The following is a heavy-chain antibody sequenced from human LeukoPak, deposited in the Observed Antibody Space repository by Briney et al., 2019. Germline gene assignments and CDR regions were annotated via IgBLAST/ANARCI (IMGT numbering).Heavy chain of an antibody. CDR1: GFTFSGSA. Sequence: PGGSLRLSCAASGFTFSGSAMHWVRQASGKGLEWVGRIRSKANSYATAYAASVKGRFTISRDDSKNTAYLQMNSLRAEDTAVYYCAKDGFIGNVFDYWGQGTLVTVSS. J-gene: IGHJ4*02. D-gene: IGHD5-24*01. CDR3: AKDGFIGNVFDY. V-gene: IGHV3-73*01. CDR2: IRSKANSYAT.